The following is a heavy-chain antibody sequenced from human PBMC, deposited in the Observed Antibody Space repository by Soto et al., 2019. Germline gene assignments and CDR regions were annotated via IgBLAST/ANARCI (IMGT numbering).Heavy chain of an antibody. CDR2: INHSGST. Sequence: SETLSLTCAVYGGSFSGYYWSWIRQPPGKGLEWIGEINHSGSTNYNPSLKSRVTISVDTSKNQFSLKLSSVTAADTAVYYCARGHSNGDSSRDAFDIWSQGTMVTVSS. J-gene: IGHJ3*02. D-gene: IGHD4-17*01. CDR3: ARGHSNGDSSRDAFDI. V-gene: IGHV4-34*01. CDR1: GGSFSGYY.